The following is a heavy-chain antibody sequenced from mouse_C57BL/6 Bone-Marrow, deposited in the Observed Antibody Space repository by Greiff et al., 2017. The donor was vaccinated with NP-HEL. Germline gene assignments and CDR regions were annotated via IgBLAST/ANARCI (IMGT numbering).Heavy chain of an antibody. V-gene: IGHV1-53*01. CDR3: ARKLRLREDWFAY. D-gene: IGHD3-2*02. CDR1: GYTFTSYW. Sequence: QVQLQQPGTELVKPGASVKLSCKASGYTFTSYWMHWVKQRPGQGLEWIGNINPSNGGTNYNEKFKSKATLTVEKSSSTAYMQLSSLTSEDSAVYDCARKLRLREDWFAYWGQGTLVTVSA. CDR2: INPSNGGT. J-gene: IGHJ3*01.